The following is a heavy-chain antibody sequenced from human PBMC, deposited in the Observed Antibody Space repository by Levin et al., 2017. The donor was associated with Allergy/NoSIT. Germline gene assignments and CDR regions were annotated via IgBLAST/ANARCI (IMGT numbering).Heavy chain of an antibody. V-gene: IGHV2-70*11. D-gene: IGHD3-10*01. Sequence: QTLSLTCTFSGFSLSTSGMCVSWIRQPPGKALEWLARIDWDDDKYYSTSLKTRLTIPKDTSKNQVVLTMTNMDPVDTATYYCARAKILWFGEKYAYYYGMDVWGQGTTVTVSS. J-gene: IGHJ6*02. CDR3: ARAKILWFGEKYAYYYGMDV. CDR1: GFSLSTSGMC. CDR2: IDWDDDK.